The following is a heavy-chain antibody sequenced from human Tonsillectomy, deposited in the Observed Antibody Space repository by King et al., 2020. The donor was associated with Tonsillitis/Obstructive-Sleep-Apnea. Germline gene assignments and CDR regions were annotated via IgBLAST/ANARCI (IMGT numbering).Heavy chain of an antibody. Sequence: VQLVESGAEVKKPGASVKVSCKASGYTFTSYGISWVRQAPGQGLEWMGWISAYNGNTNYAQKLQGRVTMTTDTSTSTAYMELRSLRSDDTAVYYCARGDIVVVPAALDDYYYYYMDVWGKGTTVTVSS. V-gene: IGHV1-18*01. D-gene: IGHD2-2*01. CDR1: GYTFTSYG. CDR2: ISAYNGNT. J-gene: IGHJ6*03. CDR3: ARGDIVVVPAALDDYYYYYMDV.